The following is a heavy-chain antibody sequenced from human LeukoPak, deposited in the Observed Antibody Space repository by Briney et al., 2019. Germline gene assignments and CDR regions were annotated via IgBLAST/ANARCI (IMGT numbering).Heavy chain of an antibody. Sequence: PGGSLRLSCAASGFTFSSYSMNWVRQAPGKGLEWVSSISSSSSYIYYADSVKGRFTISRDNAKNSLYLQMNSPRAEDTAVYYCARDLRGYSYGYYYYFDYWGQGTLVTVSS. CDR1: GFTFSSYS. V-gene: IGHV3-21*01. J-gene: IGHJ4*02. CDR2: ISSSSSYI. CDR3: ARDLRGYSYGYYYYFDY. D-gene: IGHD5-18*01.